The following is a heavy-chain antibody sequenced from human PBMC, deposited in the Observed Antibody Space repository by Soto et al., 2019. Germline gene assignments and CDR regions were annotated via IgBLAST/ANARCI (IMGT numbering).Heavy chain of an antibody. J-gene: IGHJ4*02. D-gene: IGHD1-1*01. CDR3: VRDLYRSATMPCLDH. CDR1: GLIFINYT. V-gene: IGHV3-23*01. Sequence: VGSLRLYCYVSGLIFINYTLSCFRQSPGKGLEWVSSISDTGGDSYYADSMDGRFSVSRDNSKNTLYLQINSLRAEDTAIYYCVRDLYRSATMPCLDHWGQGALVTVSS. CDR2: ISDTGGDS.